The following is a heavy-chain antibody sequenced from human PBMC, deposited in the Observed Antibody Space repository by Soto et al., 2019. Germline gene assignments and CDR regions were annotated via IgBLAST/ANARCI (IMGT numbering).Heavy chain of an antibody. Sequence: PGGSLRLSCSASGFTFSSYSMNWVRQAPGKGLEWVSSISRSGSYIFYADSVKGRFTISRDNAKNSLYLQMNSLRVEDTAVYYCARDRSLLWFGEGASNSFDPWGQGTLVTVSS. J-gene: IGHJ5*02. CDR3: ARDRSLLWFGEGASNSFDP. V-gene: IGHV3-21*06. CDR2: ISRSGSYI. D-gene: IGHD3-10*01. CDR1: GFTFSSYS.